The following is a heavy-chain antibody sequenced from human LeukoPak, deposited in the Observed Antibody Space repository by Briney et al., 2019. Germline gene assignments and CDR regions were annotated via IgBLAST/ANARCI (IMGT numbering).Heavy chain of an antibody. CDR1: GGSISSSSYH. J-gene: IGHJ4*02. CDR3: AAGIRDTSGGYDY. V-gene: IGHV4-39*01. D-gene: IGHD6-19*01. Sequence: SETLSLTCTVSGGSISSSSYHWGWIRQPPGQGLEWIGSIYFSGTTFYNPSLKSRVTISVDTSKNQFSLKVSSVTAADTAVFHAAAGIRDTSGGYDYWGQGTLVTVSS. CDR2: IYFSGTT.